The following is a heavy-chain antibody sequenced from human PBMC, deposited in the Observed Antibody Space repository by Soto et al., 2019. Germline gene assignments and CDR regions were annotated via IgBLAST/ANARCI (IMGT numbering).Heavy chain of an antibody. Sequence: QITLKESGPTLVKPTQTLTVTCTFSGFSLTSGVSVGWIRQPPGKALEWLALIYWDDEKRFRPSLKSRLTITKDPSKNPVVLTMPNMAPVDTGTYSCAVAVASDGYFDYWGQGSLVTVSS. CDR1: GFSLTSGVS. V-gene: IGHV2-5*02. CDR3: AVAVASDGYFDY. J-gene: IGHJ4*02. CDR2: IYWDDEK. D-gene: IGHD6-19*01.